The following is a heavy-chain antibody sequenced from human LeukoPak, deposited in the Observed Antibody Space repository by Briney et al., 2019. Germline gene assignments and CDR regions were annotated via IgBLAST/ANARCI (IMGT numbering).Heavy chain of an antibody. J-gene: IGHJ5*02. Sequence: GGSLRLSCAASGFTFSSNWMHCVRQAPGKGLVWVSRINSDGSTTSYADSVKGRFTISRDNAKSSLSLQMNSLRAEDTAVYYCARPLMYYYGSETYFWFDPWGQGTLVTVSS. CDR2: INSDGSTT. D-gene: IGHD3-10*01. CDR3: ARPLMYYYGSETYFWFDP. CDR1: GFTFSSNW. V-gene: IGHV3-74*01.